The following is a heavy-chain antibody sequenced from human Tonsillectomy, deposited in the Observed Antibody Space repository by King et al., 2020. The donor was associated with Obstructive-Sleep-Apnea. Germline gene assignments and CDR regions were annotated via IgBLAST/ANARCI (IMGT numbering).Heavy chain of an antibody. CDR3: ATLYSGTDF. V-gene: IGHV4-34*01. CDR1: GGSFSDHY. CDR2: INHSGNT. D-gene: IGHD4-11*01. J-gene: IGHJ4*02. Sequence: VQLQQWGAGLLKPSETLSLTCAVYGGSFSDHYWNWIRQPPGKGLEWIGEINHSGNTNYNPSLKSRVTISVDTSKNQFSLNLYSVTAADTAVYYCATLYSGTDFWGQGTLVTVSS.